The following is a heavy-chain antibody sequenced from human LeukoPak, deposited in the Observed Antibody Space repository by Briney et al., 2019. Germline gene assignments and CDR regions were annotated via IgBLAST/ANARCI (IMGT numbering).Heavy chain of an antibody. CDR3: TSHAAFDP. CDR2: IKSRADGGTT. V-gene: IGHV3-15*01. Sequence: GGSLRLSCAASGFTFRNAWMSWVRQAPGKGLEWVGRIKSRADGGTTDYAAPVKGRFTISRDDSKNTVYLQMNSLKIEDTAVYYCTSHAAFDPWGQGTLVTVSS. J-gene: IGHJ5*02. CDR1: GFTFRNAW.